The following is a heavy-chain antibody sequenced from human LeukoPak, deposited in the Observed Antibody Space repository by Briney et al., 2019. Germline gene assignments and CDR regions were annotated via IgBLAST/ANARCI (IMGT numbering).Heavy chain of an antibody. D-gene: IGHD2-2*01. CDR3: ARDGKYQLLWGNWFDP. J-gene: IGHJ5*02. V-gene: IGHV3-30*04. Sequence: GGSLRLSCAASGFTSSSYAMHWVRQAPGKGLEWVAVISYDGSNKYYADSVKGRFTISRDNSKNTLYLQMNSLRAEDTAAYYCARDGKYQLLWGNWFDPWGQGTLVTVSS. CDR1: GFTSSSYA. CDR2: ISYDGSNK.